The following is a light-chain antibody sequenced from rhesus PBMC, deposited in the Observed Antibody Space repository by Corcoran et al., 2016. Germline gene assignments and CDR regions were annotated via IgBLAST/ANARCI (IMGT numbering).Light chain of an antibody. CDR2: YAS. CDR3: QQYNSDPWT. CDR1: QGISSY. Sequence: DIQMTQSPSSLSASVGDRVTITCRASQGISSYLEGYQQKQGKAPKPLISYASNLESGVPPRFSGSGSGTSVTLTSSSLQPEDFATYYCQQYNSDPWTFGQGTKVEIK. V-gene: IGKV1-37*01. J-gene: IGKJ1*01.